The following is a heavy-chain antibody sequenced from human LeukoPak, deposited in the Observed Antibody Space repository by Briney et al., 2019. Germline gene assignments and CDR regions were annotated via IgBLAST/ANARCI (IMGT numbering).Heavy chain of an antibody. CDR2: INPSGGST. D-gene: IGHD1-1*01. J-gene: IGHJ4*02. Sequence: ASVKVSCKASGYTFTSYYMHWVGQAPGQGLEWRGIINPSGGSTSYAQKFQGRVTMTRDTSTSTVYMELSSLRSEDTAVYYCARSGSTLEAGLDYWGQGTLVTVSS. CDR1: GYTFTSYY. V-gene: IGHV1-46*03. CDR3: ARSGSTLEAGLDY.